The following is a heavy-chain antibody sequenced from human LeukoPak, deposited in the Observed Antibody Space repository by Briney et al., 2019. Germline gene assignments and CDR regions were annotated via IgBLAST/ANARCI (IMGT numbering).Heavy chain of an antibody. V-gene: IGHV3-48*03. CDR1: GFTFSSYE. CDR2: ISSSGSTI. Sequence: GGSLRLSCAASGFTFSSYEMNWVRQAPGKGLEWVSYISSSGSTIYYADSVKGRFTISRDNSKNTLYLQMNSLRAEDTAVYYCARDRGLELHMGAFDIWGQGTMVTVSS. CDR3: ARDRGLELHMGAFDI. D-gene: IGHD1-7*01. J-gene: IGHJ3*02.